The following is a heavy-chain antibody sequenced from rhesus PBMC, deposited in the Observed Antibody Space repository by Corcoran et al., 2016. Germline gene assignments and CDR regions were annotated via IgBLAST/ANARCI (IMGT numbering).Heavy chain of an antibody. CDR1: RGSFSSSW. Sequence: VQLQESVPGLVKPSATVSLTCAASRGSFSSSWWHWIRHTPGQGLGLLGVINCNSGSTNYNPSLKSRVTISQYASNDQFSLKLSSVTAADTAVYYCARYRAAFIQCVQLWDYWGQGVLVTVSS. D-gene: IGHD5-24*01. V-gene: IGHV4-80*01. J-gene: IGHJ4*01. CDR2: INCNSGST. CDR3: ARYRAAFIQCVQLWDY.